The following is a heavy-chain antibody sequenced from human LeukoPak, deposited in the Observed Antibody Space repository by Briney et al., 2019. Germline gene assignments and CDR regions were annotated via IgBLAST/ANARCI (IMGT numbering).Heavy chain of an antibody. D-gene: IGHD4-23*01. CDR1: GFTFSGST. J-gene: IGHJ4*02. CDR2: IRSKANSYAT. Sequence: GGSLRLSCAASGFTFSGSTMHWVRQASGKGLEWVGRIRSKANSYATAYAASVKGRFTISRDDSKNTAYLQMNSLKTEDTAVYYCTSIGNPTIDYWGQGTLVTVSS. V-gene: IGHV3-73*01. CDR3: TSIGNPTIDY.